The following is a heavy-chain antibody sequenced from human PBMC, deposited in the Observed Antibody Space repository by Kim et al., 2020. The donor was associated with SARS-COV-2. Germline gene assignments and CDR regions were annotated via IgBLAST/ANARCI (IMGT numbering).Heavy chain of an antibody. CDR3: AKYRRDHSSGWTPNYYYGMDV. CDR2: ISGSGGST. CDR1: GFTFSSYA. J-gene: IGHJ6*02. D-gene: IGHD6-19*01. Sequence: GGSLRLSCAASGFTFSSYAMSWVRQAPGKGLEWVSAISGSGGSTYYADSVKGRFTISRDNSKNTLYLQMNSLRAEDTAVYYCAKYRRDHSSGWTPNYYYGMDVWGQGTTVTVSS. V-gene: IGHV3-23*01.